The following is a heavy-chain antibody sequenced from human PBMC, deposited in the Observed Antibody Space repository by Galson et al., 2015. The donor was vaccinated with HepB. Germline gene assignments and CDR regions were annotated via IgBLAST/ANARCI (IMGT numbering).Heavy chain of an antibody. D-gene: IGHD1-26*01. CDR2: ISSNGGST. CDR1: GFTFSSYA. Sequence: SLRLSCAASGFTFSSYAMHWVRQAPGKGLEYVSAISSNGGSTYYADSVKGRFTISRDNSKNTLYLQMSSLRAEDTAVYYCVKDLSGYYYGMDVWGQGTTVTVSS. CDR3: VKDLSGYYYGMDV. V-gene: IGHV3-64D*06. J-gene: IGHJ6*02.